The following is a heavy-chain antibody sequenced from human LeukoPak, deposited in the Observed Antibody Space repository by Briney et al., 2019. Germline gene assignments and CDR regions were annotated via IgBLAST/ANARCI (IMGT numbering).Heavy chain of an antibody. CDR1: GFTFSSYS. V-gene: IGHV3-21*01. CDR2: ISSSSSYM. CDR3: ARYCSSTSCYNGGFDY. Sequence: GGSLRLSCAASGFTFSSYSMNWVRQAPGKGLEWVSSISSSSSYMYYADSVKGRFTISRDNAKNSLYLQMNSLRAEDTAVYYCARYCSSTSCYNGGFDYWGQGTLVTVSS. J-gene: IGHJ4*02. D-gene: IGHD2-2*02.